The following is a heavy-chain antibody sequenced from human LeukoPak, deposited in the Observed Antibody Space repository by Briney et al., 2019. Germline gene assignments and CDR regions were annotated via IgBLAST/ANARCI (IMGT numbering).Heavy chain of an antibody. CDR2: VYSGAGT. CDR3: VRVSSDSGGQFYWY. Sequence: PGGSLRLSCAASGFTFSSYAMTWVRQAPGKGLEWVSVVYSGAGTSYADSVRGRFTTSTDISENILYLQMNTLRAEDTAVYYCVRVSSDSGGQFYWYWGQGTLVTVSS. CDR1: GFTFSSYA. D-gene: IGHD5-12*01. V-gene: IGHV3-66*01. J-gene: IGHJ4*02.